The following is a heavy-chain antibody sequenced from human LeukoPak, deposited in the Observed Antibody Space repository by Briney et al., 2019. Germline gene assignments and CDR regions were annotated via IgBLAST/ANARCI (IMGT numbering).Heavy chain of an antibody. V-gene: IGHV4-34*01. Sequence: SETLSLTCVVYGGSFSGYYWSWIRQPPGKGLEWIGEINHSGSTNYNPSLKSRVTISVDTSKNQFSLKLSSVTAADTAVYYCARSTYSSSWNYYYYGLDVWGQGTTVTVSS. CDR2: INHSGST. CDR3: ARSTYSSSWNYYYYGLDV. CDR1: GGSFSGYY. J-gene: IGHJ6*02. D-gene: IGHD6-13*01.